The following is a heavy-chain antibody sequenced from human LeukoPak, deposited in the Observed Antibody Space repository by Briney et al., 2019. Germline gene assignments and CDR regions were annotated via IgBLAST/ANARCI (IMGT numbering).Heavy chain of an antibody. Sequence: ASVKVSFTASGYTFTIYDINWGRQATGQGVERMGWMNPNSGNTGYTQKFQGRVTITRNTSISTAYMELSSLRSEDTAVYYCARGGYSSGWYVGYYYYYMDVWGKGTTVTFSS. J-gene: IGHJ6*03. CDR3: ARGGYSSGWYVGYYYYYMDV. CDR2: MNPNSGNT. V-gene: IGHV1-8*01. D-gene: IGHD6-19*01. CDR1: GYTFTIYD.